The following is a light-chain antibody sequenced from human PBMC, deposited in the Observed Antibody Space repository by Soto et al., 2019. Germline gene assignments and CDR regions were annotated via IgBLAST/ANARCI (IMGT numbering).Light chain of an antibody. Sequence: EIVLTQSPATLYLSPGERATLSCRARQSVSSYLAWYQHKPGQAPRLLIYDASNRATGIPARFSGSGSGTDFTLTISSLEPEDFAVYYCQQRSNWPLTFGGGTKVEIK. J-gene: IGKJ4*01. CDR1: QSVSSY. CDR3: QQRSNWPLT. CDR2: DAS. V-gene: IGKV3-11*01.